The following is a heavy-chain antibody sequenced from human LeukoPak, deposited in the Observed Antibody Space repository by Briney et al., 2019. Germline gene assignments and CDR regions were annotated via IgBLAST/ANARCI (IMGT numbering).Heavy chain of an antibody. CDR1: GFTFSSNS. CDR2: ISSSSSYI. D-gene: IGHD2-15*01. CDR3: ASSPQLYIVVVVAATPLDY. Sequence: GGSLSLSCAPSGFTFSSNSMNWVRQAQGKGLEWVSSISSSSSYIYYADSVKGRFTISRDNAKNSLYLQMNSLRAEDTAVYYCASSPQLYIVVVVAATPLDYWGQGTLVTVSS. J-gene: IGHJ4*02. V-gene: IGHV3-21*01.